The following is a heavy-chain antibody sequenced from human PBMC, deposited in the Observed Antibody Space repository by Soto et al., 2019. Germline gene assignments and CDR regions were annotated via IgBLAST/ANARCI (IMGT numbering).Heavy chain of an antibody. Sequence: QVQLQESGPGLVKPSQTLSLTCTVSGGSISSGGYYWSWIRQHPGKGLEWIGYIYYSGSTYYNPSLMRRVTISVDTSKNMSSLKLSAVTAADTAVYYCARAGTYYYDSSGYFDDWGQGTLVTASS. CDR2: IYYSGST. V-gene: IGHV4-31*03. J-gene: IGHJ4*02. D-gene: IGHD3-22*01. CDR1: GGSISSGGYY. CDR3: ARAGTYYYDSSGYFDD.